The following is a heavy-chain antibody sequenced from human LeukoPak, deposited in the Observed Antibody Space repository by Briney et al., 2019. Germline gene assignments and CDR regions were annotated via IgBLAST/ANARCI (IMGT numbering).Heavy chain of an antibody. Sequence: PGRSLRLSCAASGFTFSSYGMNWVRQAPGKGLEWVAVIWSDGVDTYHADSVKGRFTISRDNSKNTLYLQMNSLRAEDTAVYYCVKDETGSSWYNWGQGTLVTVSS. CDR1: GFTFSSYG. V-gene: IGHV3-33*03. D-gene: IGHD6-13*01. CDR3: VKDETGSSWYN. CDR2: IWSDGVDT. J-gene: IGHJ4*02.